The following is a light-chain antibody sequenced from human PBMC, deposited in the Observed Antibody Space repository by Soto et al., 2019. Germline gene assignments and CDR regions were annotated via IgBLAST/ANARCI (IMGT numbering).Light chain of an antibody. V-gene: IGKV3-11*01. CDR2: DAS. CDR3: QQYGSSTYT. Sequence: EIVLTQSPATLSLSPGEIATLSCRASQSISSYLAWYQQKPGQAPRLLIYDASNRATGIPARFSGSGSGTDFTLTISRLEPEDFAVYYCQQYGSSTYTFGQGTKVDIK. CDR1: QSISSY. J-gene: IGKJ2*01.